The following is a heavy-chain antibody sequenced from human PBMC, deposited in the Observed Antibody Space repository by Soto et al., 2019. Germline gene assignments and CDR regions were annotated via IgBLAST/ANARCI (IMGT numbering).Heavy chain of an antibody. CDR2: TYYRATWYS. Sequence: SQTLSLTFAISGDSVSSNGSAWNWIRQCPSRGLEWLGRTYYRATWYSDYAPSVKSRITVNPDTSQNQFSLQLNSVTPEDTAIYYCARDPTGFHSAFDVWGQGTLVTVST. CDR3: ARDPTGFHSAFDV. V-gene: IGHV6-1*01. CDR1: GDSVSSNGSA. J-gene: IGHJ4*02. D-gene: IGHD4-4*01.